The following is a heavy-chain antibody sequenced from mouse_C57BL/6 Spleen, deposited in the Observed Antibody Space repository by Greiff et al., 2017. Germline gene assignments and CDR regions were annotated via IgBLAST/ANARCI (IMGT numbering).Heavy chain of an antibody. D-gene: IGHD1-1*01. J-gene: IGHJ4*01. V-gene: IGHV1-76*01. Sequence: VQLQQSGAELVRPGASVKLSCKASGYTFTDYYINWVKQRPGQGLEWIARIYPGSGNTYYNEKFKGKATLTAEKSSSTAYMQLSSLTSEDSAVYFCARWSSSYAMDYWGQGTSVTVSS. CDR2: IYPGSGNT. CDR1: GYTFTDYY. CDR3: ARWSSSYAMDY.